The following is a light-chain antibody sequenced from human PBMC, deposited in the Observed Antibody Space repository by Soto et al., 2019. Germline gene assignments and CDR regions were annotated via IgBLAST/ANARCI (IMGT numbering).Light chain of an antibody. CDR1: TSNIESHP. CDR2: TNN. J-gene: IGLJ1*01. CDR3: ATWDDSRNGV. Sequence: QSVLTQPPSASGTPGQRITISCSGSTSNIESHPVNWFQQVPGAAPRLLIKTNNQRPSGVPDRFSGSKSGASASLAISGLQSEDEANYYCATWDDSRNGVFGSGTKVTVL. V-gene: IGLV1-44*01.